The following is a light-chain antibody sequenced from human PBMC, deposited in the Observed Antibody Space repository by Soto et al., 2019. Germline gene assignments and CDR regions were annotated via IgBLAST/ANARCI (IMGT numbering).Light chain of an antibody. V-gene: IGKV3-20*01. Sequence: EIVLTQSPGTLSLSPGERATLSCRASQSVSSATYLAWYQQKPGQAPRLLIYGASSRAAGIPDRFSGSGSGTDFTLTISSLEPEDLAVYYCQQYGDSPLTFGGGTKVE. J-gene: IGKJ4*01. CDR3: QQYGDSPLT. CDR2: GAS. CDR1: QSVSSATY.